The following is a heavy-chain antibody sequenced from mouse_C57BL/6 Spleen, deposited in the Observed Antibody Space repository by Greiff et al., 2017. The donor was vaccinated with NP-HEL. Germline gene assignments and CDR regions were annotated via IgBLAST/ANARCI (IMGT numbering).Heavy chain of an antibody. Sequence: DVQLQESGPGLVKPSQSLSLTCSVTGYSITSGYYWNWIRQFPGNKLELMGYISYDGSTNYNPSLKNRISITRDTSKIQLFLKLNSVTTEDTATYYCARGHPTDYWGQGTTLTVSS. CDR1: GYSITSGYY. V-gene: IGHV3-6*01. CDR2: ISYDGST. J-gene: IGHJ2*01. CDR3: ARGHPTDY.